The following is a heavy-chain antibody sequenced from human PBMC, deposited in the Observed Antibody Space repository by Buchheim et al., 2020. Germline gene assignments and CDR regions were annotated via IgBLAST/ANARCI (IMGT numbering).Heavy chain of an antibody. D-gene: IGHD6-13*01. V-gene: IGHV4-59*01. CDR2: IYYSGST. J-gene: IGHJ4*02. Sequence: QVQLQESGPGLVKPSETLSLTCTVSGGSISSYYWSWIRQPPGKGLEWIGYIYYSGSTSYNPSLKSRVTISVDTSKNQFSLKLSSVTAADTAVYYCAGGYSSSSTDYWGQGTL. CDR3: AGGYSSSSTDY. CDR1: GGSISSYY.